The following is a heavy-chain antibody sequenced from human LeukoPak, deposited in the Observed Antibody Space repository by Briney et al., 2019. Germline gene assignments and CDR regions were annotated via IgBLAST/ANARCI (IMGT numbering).Heavy chain of an antibody. CDR2: INHSGST. D-gene: IGHD6-13*01. CDR3: ARGLSGAAAATVFDY. CDR1: GFTFSSYS. Sequence: PGGSLRLSCAASGFTFSSYSMNWIRQPPGKGLEWIGEINHSGSTNYNPSLKSRVTISVDTSKNQFSLKLSSVTAADTAVYYCARGLSGAAAATVFDYWGQGTLVTVSS. V-gene: IGHV4-34*01. J-gene: IGHJ4*02.